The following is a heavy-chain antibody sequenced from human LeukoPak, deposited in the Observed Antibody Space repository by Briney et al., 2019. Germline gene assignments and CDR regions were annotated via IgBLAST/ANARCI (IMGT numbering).Heavy chain of an antibody. CDR3: AKDPGASVSGFHMDV. Sequence: GGSLRLSCAASGFTFRNYGMHWVRQATGKGLEWVSFIWSDGNNRFYADSVKGRFTISRDNCKNMLYLQMDSLRPDDTALYYCAKDPGASVSGFHMDVWGKGTTVIVSS. D-gene: IGHD2-8*02. CDR1: GFTFRNYG. CDR2: IWSDGNNR. J-gene: IGHJ6*03. V-gene: IGHV3-30*02.